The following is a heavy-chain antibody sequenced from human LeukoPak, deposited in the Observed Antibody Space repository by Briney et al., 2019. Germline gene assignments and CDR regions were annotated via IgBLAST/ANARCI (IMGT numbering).Heavy chain of an antibody. D-gene: IGHD6-13*01. CDR3: ARGGLRYSIY. CDR1: GGSISSSSYY. J-gene: IGHJ4*02. CDR2: IYYSGST. V-gene: IGHV4-39*01. Sequence: SETLSLTCTVSGGSISSSSYYWGWIRQPPGKGLEWIGSIYYSGSTYYNPSLKSRVTIPVDTSKNQFSLKLSSVTAADTAVYYCARGGLRYSIYWGQGTLVTVSS.